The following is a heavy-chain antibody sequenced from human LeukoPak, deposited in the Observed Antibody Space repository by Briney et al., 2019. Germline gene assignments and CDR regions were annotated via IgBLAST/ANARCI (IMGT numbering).Heavy chain of an antibody. CDR2: LYSGGFT. CDR3: ARVHYSSSWFIDC. Sequence: GGSLRLSCAASGFTVSTNYISWVRQAPGKGLEWVSLLYSGGFTYYADSVKGRFTISRDNAKNTLYLQVNSLRGEDTAVYYCARVHYSSSWFIDCWGQGTLVTVSS. J-gene: IGHJ4*02. V-gene: IGHV3-66*01. CDR1: GFTVSTNY. D-gene: IGHD6-13*01.